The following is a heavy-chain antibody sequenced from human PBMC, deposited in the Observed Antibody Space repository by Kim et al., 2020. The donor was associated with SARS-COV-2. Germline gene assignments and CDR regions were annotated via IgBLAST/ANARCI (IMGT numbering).Heavy chain of an antibody. D-gene: IGHD3-22*01. CDR3: AREGSYYDSSGYYEDY. J-gene: IGHJ4*02. CDR1: GFTVSSNY. V-gene: IGHV3-53*01. CDR2: IYSGGST. Sequence: GGSLRLSCAASGFTVSSNYMSWVRQAPGKGLEWVSVIYSGGSTYYADSVKGRFTISRDNSKNTLYLQMNSLRAEDTAVYYCAREGSYYDSSGYYEDYWGQGTLVTVSS.